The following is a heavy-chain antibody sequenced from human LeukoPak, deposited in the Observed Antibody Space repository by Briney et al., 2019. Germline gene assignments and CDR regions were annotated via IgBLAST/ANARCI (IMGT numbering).Heavy chain of an antibody. CDR1: GGSISSGSYC. D-gene: IGHD3-3*01. J-gene: IGHJ5*02. CDR3: ARDKPYYDFWSGLPRPENWFDP. Sequence: PSETLSLTCTVSGGSISSGSYCWSWIRQPAGKGLEWIGRIYTSGSTNYNPSLKSRVTISVDTSKNQFSLKLSSVTAADTAVYYCARDKPYYDFWSGLPRPENWFDPWGQGTLVTVSS. V-gene: IGHV4-61*02. CDR2: IYTSGST.